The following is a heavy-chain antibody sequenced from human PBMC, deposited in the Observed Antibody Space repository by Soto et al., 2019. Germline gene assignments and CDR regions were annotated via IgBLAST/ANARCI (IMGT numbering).Heavy chain of an antibody. D-gene: IGHD4-4*01. V-gene: IGHV3-23*01. CDR1: GFTFNSYT. CDR3: AKTVLARASLDF. CDR2: ISGSGGST. J-gene: IGHJ4*02. Sequence: PGGSLRLSCAASGFTFNSYTMAWVRQAPGKGLEWVSAISGSGGSTYYADSVKGRFTISRDDSKNTLYLQMNSLRAEDTAVYYCAKTVLARASLDFWGQGALVTVSS.